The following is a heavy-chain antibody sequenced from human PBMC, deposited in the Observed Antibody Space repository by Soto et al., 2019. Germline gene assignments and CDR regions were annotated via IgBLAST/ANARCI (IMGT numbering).Heavy chain of an antibody. CDR1: GGSISSYY. V-gene: IGHV4-59*01. CDR2: IYYSGST. J-gene: IGHJ5*02. CDR3: ARCVAALQFDP. Sequence: SETLSLTCTVSGGSISSYYWSWIRQPPGKGLEWIGYIYYSGSTNYNPSLKSRVTISVDTSKNQFSLKLSSVTAADTAVYYCARCVAALQFDPWGQGTMVTVYS. D-gene: IGHD6-6*01.